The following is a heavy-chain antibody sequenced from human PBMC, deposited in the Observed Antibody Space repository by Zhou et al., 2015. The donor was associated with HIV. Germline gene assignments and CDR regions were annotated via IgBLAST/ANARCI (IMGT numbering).Heavy chain of an antibody. Sequence: QGHLVQSGTDVKKPGASVRVSCKTSGYTFTKYGISWVRQAPGQGLEWMGRINTDSGDTNYAQKVQGRVTMTKDTSTTTAYLDLSSLRSDDTAVYYCAREAFPVAGNGLDVWGQGTTVTVS. D-gene: IGHD3-3*02. J-gene: IGHJ6*02. V-gene: IGHV1-18*04. CDR2: INTDSGDT. CDR1: GYTFTKYG. CDR3: AREAFPVAGNGLDV.